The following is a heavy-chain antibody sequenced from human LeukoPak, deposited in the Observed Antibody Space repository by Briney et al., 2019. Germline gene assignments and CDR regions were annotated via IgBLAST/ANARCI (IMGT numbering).Heavy chain of an antibody. Sequence: GGTLRLSCVASGFTFGSYAMRWVRQTPGKSLEWVSIITNGGVTTYYADSVRGRFTISRDNSKNMLYLQMNSLRAEDTAVYYCVKLSSGSGSKFGFDSWGQGTLVTVSS. J-gene: IGHJ4*02. D-gene: IGHD6-19*01. V-gene: IGHV3-23*01. CDR2: ITNGGVTT. CDR3: VKLSSGSGSKFGFDS. CDR1: GFTFGSYA.